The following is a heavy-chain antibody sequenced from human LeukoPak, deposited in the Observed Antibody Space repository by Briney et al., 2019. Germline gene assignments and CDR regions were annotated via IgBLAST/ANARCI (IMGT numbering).Heavy chain of an antibody. CDR1: GGSISSYY. Sequence: PSETLSLTCTVSGGSISSYYWSWIRQPPGKGLEWIGYIYYSGSTNYNPSLKSRVTISVDTSKNQFSLKLSSVTAADTAVYYCARGSPYYDILTGYRGAIDIWGQGTMVTVSS. V-gene: IGHV4-59*01. CDR3: ARGSPYYDILTGYRGAIDI. CDR2: IYYSGST. D-gene: IGHD3-9*01. J-gene: IGHJ3*02.